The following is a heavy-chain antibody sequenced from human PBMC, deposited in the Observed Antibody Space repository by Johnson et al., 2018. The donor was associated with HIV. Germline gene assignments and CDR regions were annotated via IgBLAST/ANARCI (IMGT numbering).Heavy chain of an antibody. J-gene: IGHJ3*02. V-gene: IGHV3-20*04. D-gene: IGHD3-22*01. CDR1: GFTFDDYG. Sequence: VQLVESGGGVVQPGRSLRLSCAASGFTFDDYGMSWVRQVPGKGLEWVSGINWNGGSTGYADSVKGRFTISRDNSKNTLYLQMNSLRAEDTAVYYCAKRGSTMIGGAGAFDIWGQGTMVTVSP. CDR2: INWNGGST. CDR3: AKRGSTMIGGAGAFDI.